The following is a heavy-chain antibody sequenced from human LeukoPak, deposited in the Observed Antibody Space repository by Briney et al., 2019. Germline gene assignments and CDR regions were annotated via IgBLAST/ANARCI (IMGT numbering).Heavy chain of an antibody. CDR2: ISSSSSYI. CDR1: GFTFSSYS. D-gene: IGHD2-2*01. CDR3: ARAAAGYCSSTSCFKEFDP. J-gene: IGHJ5*02. V-gene: IGHV3-21*01. Sequence: GGSLRLSCAASGFTFSSYSMNWVRQAPGKGLEWVSSISSSSSYIYYADSVKGRFTISRDNAKNSLYLQMNSLRAEDTAVYYCARAAAGYCSSTSCFKEFDPWGQGTLVTVSS.